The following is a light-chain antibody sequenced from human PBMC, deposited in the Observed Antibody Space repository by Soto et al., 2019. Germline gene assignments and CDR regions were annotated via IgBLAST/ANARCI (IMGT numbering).Light chain of an antibody. CDR3: QQANSFPYT. J-gene: IGKJ2*01. CDR2: DAS. CDR1: QSLSRW. Sequence: DIQMTQSPSTLSASVGDRVTITCRASQSLSRWLAWYQQKPGKAPKLLIYDASILESGVPSRFSGNGSGTEFTLTIGSLQPDDFATYFCQQANSFPYTFGQGTKVEIK. V-gene: IGKV1-5*01.